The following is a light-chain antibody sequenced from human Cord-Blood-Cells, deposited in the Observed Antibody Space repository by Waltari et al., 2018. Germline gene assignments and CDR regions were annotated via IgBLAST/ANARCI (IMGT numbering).Light chain of an antibody. CDR1: SSDVGGFQY. J-gene: IGLJ3*02. CDR2: DVS. CDR3: CSYAGSSWV. V-gene: IGLV2-11*02. Sequence: QSALTQPRSVSGSPGQSVTISCPGTSSDVGGFQYVSWYQQHPGKAPKLMIYDVSKRPSGVPDRCSGSKSDNTASLTISGLQAEDEADYYCCSYAGSSWVFGGGTKLTVL.